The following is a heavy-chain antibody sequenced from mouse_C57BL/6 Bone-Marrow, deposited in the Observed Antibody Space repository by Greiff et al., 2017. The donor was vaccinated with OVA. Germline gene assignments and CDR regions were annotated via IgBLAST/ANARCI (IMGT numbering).Heavy chain of an antibody. CDR1: GYAFSSYW. CDR2: IYPGDGDT. CDR3: AREESHAGTGVAY. J-gene: IGHJ3*01. Sequence: QVQLQQSGAELVKPGASVKISCKASGYAFSSYWMNWVKQRPGKGLEWFGQIYPGDGDTNYHGKFKGKATLTADKSSNTAFMQLSILISEDSAVYYCAREESHAGTGVAYWGQGTLVTVSA. D-gene: IGHD4-1*01. V-gene: IGHV1-80*01.